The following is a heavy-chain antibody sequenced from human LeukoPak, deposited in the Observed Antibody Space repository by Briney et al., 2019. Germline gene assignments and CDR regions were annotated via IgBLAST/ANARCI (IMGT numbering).Heavy chain of an antibody. D-gene: IGHD3-22*01. CDR1: GGSISSYY. Sequence: KPSETLSLTCTVSGGSISSYYWSWIRQPPGKGLEWIGYIYTSGSTNCNPSLKSRVTISVDTSKNQFSLKLSSVTAADTAVYYCARSRYYDSRFDYWGQGTLVTVSS. V-gene: IGHV4-4*09. CDR3: ARSRYYDSRFDY. CDR2: IYTSGST. J-gene: IGHJ4*02.